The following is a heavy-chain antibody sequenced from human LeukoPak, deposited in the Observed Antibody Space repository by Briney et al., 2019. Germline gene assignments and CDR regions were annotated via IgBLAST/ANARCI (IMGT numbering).Heavy chain of an antibody. CDR3: ARTSKIYCSSTSCQFDY. CDR2: IIPIFGTA. CDR1: GGTFSSYA. Sequence: SVKVSCKASGGTFSSYAISWVRQAPGQGLEWMGGIIPIFGTANYAQKFQGRVTITTDESTSTAYMELSSLRSEDTAVYYCARTSKIYCSSTSCQFDYWGQGTLVTVSS. D-gene: IGHD2-2*01. V-gene: IGHV1-69*05. J-gene: IGHJ4*02.